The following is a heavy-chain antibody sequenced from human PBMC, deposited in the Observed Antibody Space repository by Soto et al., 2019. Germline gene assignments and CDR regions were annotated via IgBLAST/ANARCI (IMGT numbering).Heavy chain of an antibody. Sequence: GGSLRLSCAASGFTLSSYAMSWVRQAPGKGLEWVSAISGSGGSTYYADSVKGRFTISRDNSKNTLYLQMNSLRAEDTAVYYCAKDSGYSYGLTFDYWGQGTLVTVSS. CDR3: AKDSGYSYGLTFDY. V-gene: IGHV3-23*01. CDR1: GFTLSSYA. J-gene: IGHJ4*02. D-gene: IGHD5-18*01. CDR2: ISGSGGST.